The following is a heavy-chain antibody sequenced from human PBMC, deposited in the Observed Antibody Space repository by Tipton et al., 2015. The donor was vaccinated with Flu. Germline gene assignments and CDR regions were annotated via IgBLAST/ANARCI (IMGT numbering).Heavy chain of an antibody. CDR1: GASISSGGYF. CDR2: MYYSGSA. Sequence: TLSLTCTVSGASISSGGYFWSWIRQHPGKGLEWIGYMYYSGSAFYNPSLKSRGVMSVDMSKNQFSLKLNSVTASDTAVYYCARRDYSNYVSEPKNWFDSWGLGTLVTVSS. V-gene: IGHV4-31*03. D-gene: IGHD4-11*01. CDR3: ARRDYSNYVSEPKNWFDS. J-gene: IGHJ5*01.